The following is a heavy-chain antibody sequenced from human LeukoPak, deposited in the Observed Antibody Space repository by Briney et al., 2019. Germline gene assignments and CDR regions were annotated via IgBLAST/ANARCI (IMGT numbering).Heavy chain of an antibody. Sequence: SETLSLTCTVSGGSISSSSYYWGWIRQPPGKGLEWIGSIYYSGSTYYNPSLKSRVTISVDTAKNQFSLKLSSVTAADTAVYYCARADYSSTWSHDYYYMDVWGKGTTVTVSS. J-gene: IGHJ6*03. V-gene: IGHV4-39*01. D-gene: IGHD6-13*01. CDR3: ARADYSSTWSHDYYYMDV. CDR2: IYYSGST. CDR1: GGSISSSSYY.